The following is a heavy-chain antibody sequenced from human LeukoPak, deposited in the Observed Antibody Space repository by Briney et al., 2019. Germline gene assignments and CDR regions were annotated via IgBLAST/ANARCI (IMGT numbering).Heavy chain of an antibody. V-gene: IGHV3-23*01. CDR1: GFTFSSYA. D-gene: IGHD3-22*01. CDR2: ISGSGGST. CDR3: ARDQWDDTAMADPIPSDYYDSSGLYDY. Sequence: AGGSLRLSCAASGFTFSSYAMSWVRQAPGKGLEWVSAISGSGGSTYYADSVKGRFTISRDNSKNTLYLQMNSLRAEDTAVYYCARDQWDDTAMADPIPSDYYDSSGLYDYWGQGTLVTVSS. J-gene: IGHJ4*02.